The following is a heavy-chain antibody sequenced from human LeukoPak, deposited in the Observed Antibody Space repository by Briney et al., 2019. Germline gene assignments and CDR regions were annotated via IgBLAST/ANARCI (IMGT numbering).Heavy chain of an antibody. J-gene: IGHJ1*01. CDR3: ARHIAVAGQGVYFQH. D-gene: IGHD6-19*01. CDR1: GYNFTSYW. Sequence: GESLKISCKGSGYNFTSYWIGWVRQVPGKGLEWMGIIYPGDSDNRYSPSFQGQVTISADKSISTAYLQWSSLKASDTAMYYCARHIAVAGQGVYFQHWGQGTLVTVSS. CDR2: IYPGDSDN. V-gene: IGHV5-51*01.